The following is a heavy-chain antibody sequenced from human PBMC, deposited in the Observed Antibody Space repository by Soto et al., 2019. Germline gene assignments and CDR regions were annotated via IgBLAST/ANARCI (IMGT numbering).Heavy chain of an antibody. D-gene: IGHD3-9*01. CDR1: GYTFTSYD. CDR3: ARSREYYDILTGYWYYYYGMDV. V-gene: IGHV1-8*01. CDR2: MNPNSGNT. J-gene: IGHJ6*02. Sequence: QVQLVQSGAEVKKPGASVKVSCKASGYTFTSYDINWVRQATGQGLEWMGLMNPNSGNTGYAQKFQGRVTMTRNTSISTADMELSSLRSDDTAVYYCARSREYYDILTGYWYYYYGMDVWGQGTTVTVSS.